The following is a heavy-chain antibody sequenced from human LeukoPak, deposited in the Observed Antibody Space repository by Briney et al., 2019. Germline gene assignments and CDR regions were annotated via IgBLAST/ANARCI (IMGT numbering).Heavy chain of an antibody. D-gene: IGHD3-22*01. CDR1: GYTFTSYD. Sequence: ASVKVSCKASGYTFTSYDINWVRQATGQGLEWMGWMNPNSGNIGYAQKFQGRVTMTRNTSISTAYMELSSLRSEDAAVYYCARGPETSDYYDSSGYLLYYFDYWGQGTLVTVSS. CDR3: ARGPETSDYYDSSGYLLYYFDY. J-gene: IGHJ4*02. CDR2: MNPNSGNI. V-gene: IGHV1-8*02.